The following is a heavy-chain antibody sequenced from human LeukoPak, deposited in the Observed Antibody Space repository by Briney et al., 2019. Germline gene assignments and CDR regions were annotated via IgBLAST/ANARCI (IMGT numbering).Heavy chain of an antibody. CDR3: AKDMFESGYYSFDY. V-gene: IGHV1-2*02. CDR1: GYTFTGYY. D-gene: IGHD3-22*01. Sequence: ASVKVSCKASGYTFTGYYMHWVRQAPGQGLEWMGWINPNSGGTNYAQKFQGRVTMTRDTSISTAYMELSRLRAEDTALYYCAKDMFESGYYSFDYWGQGTLVTVSS. CDR2: INPNSGGT. J-gene: IGHJ4*02.